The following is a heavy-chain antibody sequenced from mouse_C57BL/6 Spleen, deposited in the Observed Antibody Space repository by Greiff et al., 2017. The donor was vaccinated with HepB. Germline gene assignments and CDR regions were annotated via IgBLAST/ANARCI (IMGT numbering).Heavy chain of an antibody. D-gene: IGHD4-1*01. CDR2: IYPSDSET. Sequence: QVQLQQPGAELVRPGSSVKLSCKASGYTFTSYWMDWVKQRPGQGLEWIGNIYPSDSETHYNQKFKDKATLTVDKSSSTAYMQLSSLTSEDSAVYYCARGGLGRFAYWGQGTLVTVAA. CDR3: ARGGLGRFAY. CDR1: GYTFTSYW. J-gene: IGHJ3*01. V-gene: IGHV1-61*01.